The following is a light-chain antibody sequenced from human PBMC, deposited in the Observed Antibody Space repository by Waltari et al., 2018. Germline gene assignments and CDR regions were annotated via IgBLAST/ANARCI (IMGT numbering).Light chain of an antibody. J-gene: IGKJ1*01. V-gene: IGKV3-20*01. CDR3: QHYVRLPAT. CDR2: GAY. CDR1: QSVRWS. Sequence: EIVLTQSPGTLSLSPGERATLSCRASQSVRWSLAWYQQKAGQAPRLLIYGAYSRATGIPDRFSGGWSGTDFSLTISRLEPEDFAVYYCQHYVRLPATFGQGTKVEI.